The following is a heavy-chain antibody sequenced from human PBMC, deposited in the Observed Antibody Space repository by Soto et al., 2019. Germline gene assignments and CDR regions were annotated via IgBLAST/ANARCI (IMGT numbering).Heavy chain of an antibody. D-gene: IGHD6-13*01. CDR3: ARDCAAGTGDRGPGH. Sequence: SLRLFCAASGFTFSSYAMHWVRQAPGKGLEWVAVISYDGSNKYYADSVKGRFTISRDNSKNTLYLQMNSLRAEDTAVYYCARDCAAGTGDRGPGHWGQGTLVTVSS. CDR1: GFTFSSYA. CDR2: ISYDGSNK. V-gene: IGHV3-30-3*01. J-gene: IGHJ4*02.